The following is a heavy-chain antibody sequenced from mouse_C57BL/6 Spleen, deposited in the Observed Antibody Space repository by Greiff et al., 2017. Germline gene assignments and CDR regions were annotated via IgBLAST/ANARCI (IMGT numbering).Heavy chain of an antibody. D-gene: IGHD2-2*01. CDR2: IYPGDGDT. CDR3: ARSLMVTDAMDY. Sequence: VHLVESGAELVKPGASVKISCKASGYAFSSYWMNWVKQRPGKGLEWIGQIYPGDGDTNYNGKFKGKATLTADKSSSTAYMQLSSLTSEDSAVYFCARSLMVTDAMDYWGQGTSVTVSS. J-gene: IGHJ4*01. CDR1: GYAFSSYW. V-gene: IGHV1-80*01.